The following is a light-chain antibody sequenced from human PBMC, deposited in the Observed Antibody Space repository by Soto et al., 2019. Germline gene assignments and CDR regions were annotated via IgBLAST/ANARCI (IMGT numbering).Light chain of an antibody. CDR1: QTISSW. Sequence: DIQMTQSPSTLSGSVGDRVTITCLASQTISSWLAWYQQKPGKAPKLLIYKASTLKSGVPSRFSGSGSGTEFTLTISSLQPEDVATYYCQKCGIAPFTFGGGTQREIK. V-gene: IGKV1-5*03. CDR2: KAS. CDR3: QKCGIAPFT. J-gene: IGKJ5*01.